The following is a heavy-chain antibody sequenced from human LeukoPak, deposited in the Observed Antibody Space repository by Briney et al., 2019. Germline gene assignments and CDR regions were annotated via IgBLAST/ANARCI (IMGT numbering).Heavy chain of an antibody. CDR2: IYYTGST. Sequence: SETLSLTCTVPGGSISSYYWSWIRQPPGKGLEWIGYIYYTGSTNYNPSLKSRVTISVDTSKNQFSLKLSSVTAADTAAYYCARARGELWPDAFDIWGQGTMVTVSS. CDR1: GGSISSYY. CDR3: ARARGELWPDAFDI. D-gene: IGHD1-7*01. V-gene: IGHV4-59*01. J-gene: IGHJ3*02.